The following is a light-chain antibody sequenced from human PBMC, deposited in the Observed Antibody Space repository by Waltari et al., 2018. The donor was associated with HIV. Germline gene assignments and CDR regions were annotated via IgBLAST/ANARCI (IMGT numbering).Light chain of an antibody. J-gene: IGLJ2*01. CDR2: NVN. Sequence: QSALTQPASASGSPGQSITISCTGTSNDIGRYEYVSWDQQHPGKAPKLIIYNVNRRPTWVSDRFSGSKSGNTASLTISGLQPEDEADYYCGAYTGSGNLGLFGGGTKLTVL. CDR1: SNDIGRYEY. V-gene: IGLV2-14*03. CDR3: GAYTGSGNLGL.